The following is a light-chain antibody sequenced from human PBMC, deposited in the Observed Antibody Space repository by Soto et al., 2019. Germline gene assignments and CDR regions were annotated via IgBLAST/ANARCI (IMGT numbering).Light chain of an antibody. CDR1: SSDVGAFTS. J-gene: IGLJ2*01. CDR2: DII. CDR3: SSYSRSTTLVV. V-gene: IGLV2-14*03. Sequence: QSALTQPASVSGSPGQSITISCTGTSSDVGAFTSVSWYQQHPGKAPKLIIYDIIHRPSGVSDRFSGSKSVNTASLTISGLQCEDEATYHCSSYSRSTTLVVFGGGTKVTVL.